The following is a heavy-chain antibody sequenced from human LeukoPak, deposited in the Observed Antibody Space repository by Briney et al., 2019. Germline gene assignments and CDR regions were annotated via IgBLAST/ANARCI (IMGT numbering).Heavy chain of an antibody. CDR1: GYSFTSYW. CDR3: ARRDYYGSGSYYIYY. V-gene: IGHV5-51*01. CDR2: IYSGDSDT. Sequence: GESLKISCKGSGYSFTSYWIGWVRQMLGKGLEWMGIIYSGDSDTRYSPSFQGQVTISADKSISTAYLQWSSLKASDTAMYYCARRDYYGSGSYYIYYWGQGTLVTVSS. D-gene: IGHD3-10*01. J-gene: IGHJ4*02.